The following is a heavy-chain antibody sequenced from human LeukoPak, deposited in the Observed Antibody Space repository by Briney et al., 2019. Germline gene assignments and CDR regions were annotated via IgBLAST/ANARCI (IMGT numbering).Heavy chain of an antibody. D-gene: IGHD3-10*02. Sequence: SETLSLTCAVYGGSFSGYYWSWIRQPPGKGLEWIGEINHSGSTNYNPSLKSRVTISVDTSKNQFSLKLSSVTAADTAVYYCARDRFVRGVIGWFDPWGQGTLVTVSS. J-gene: IGHJ5*02. V-gene: IGHV4-34*01. CDR1: GGSFSGYY. CDR3: ARDRFVRGVIGWFDP. CDR2: INHSGST.